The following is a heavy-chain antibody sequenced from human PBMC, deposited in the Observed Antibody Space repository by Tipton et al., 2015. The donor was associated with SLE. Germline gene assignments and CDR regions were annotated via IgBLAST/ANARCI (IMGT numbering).Heavy chain of an antibody. D-gene: IGHD2-8*01. CDR2: MSYGGGT. CDR3: ARGMLTWRGAIVGVDV. Sequence: TLSLTCTVSGDSIGTYYWIWIRQPPGKGLEWIGYMSYGGGTNYNPSLKSRVTTSVDTAKNQFSLKLTSVTAADTAVYYCARGMLTWRGAIVGVDVWGQGTTVNVSS. V-gene: IGHV4-59*08. CDR1: GDSIGTYY. J-gene: IGHJ6*02.